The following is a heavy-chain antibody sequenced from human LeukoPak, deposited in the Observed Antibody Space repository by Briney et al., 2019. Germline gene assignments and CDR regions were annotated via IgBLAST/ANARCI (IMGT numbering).Heavy chain of an antibody. V-gene: IGHV3-23*01. CDR3: AKAHDLSSSGSSYFDY. J-gene: IGHJ4*02. CDR1: GFTFSSYA. D-gene: IGHD6-19*01. Sequence: GSLRLSCAASGFTFSSYAMSWVRPAPGKGLEWVSAISGSGGSTYYADSVKGRFTISRDNSKNTLYLQMNSLRAEDTAVYYCAKAHDLSSSGSSYFDYWGQGTLVTVSS. CDR2: ISGSGGST.